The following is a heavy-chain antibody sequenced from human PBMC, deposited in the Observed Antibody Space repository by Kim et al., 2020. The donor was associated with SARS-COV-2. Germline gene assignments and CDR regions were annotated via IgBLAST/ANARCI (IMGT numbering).Heavy chain of an antibody. D-gene: IGHD3-10*01. CDR2: INHSGST. Sequence: SETLSLTCAVYGGSFSGYYWSWIRQPPGKGLEWIGEINHSGSTNYNPSLKSRVTISVDTSKNQFSLKLSSVTAADTAVYYCAREGSGSYIVVGYWGQGTLVTVSS. J-gene: IGHJ4*02. V-gene: IGHV4-34*01. CDR1: GGSFSGYY. CDR3: AREGSGSYIVVGY.